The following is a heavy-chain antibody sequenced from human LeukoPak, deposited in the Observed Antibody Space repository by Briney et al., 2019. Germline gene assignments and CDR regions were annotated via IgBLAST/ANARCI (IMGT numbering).Heavy chain of an antibody. CDR1: GGSISSYY. V-gene: IGHV4-59*01. CDR3: ASCAGSSTSCYTFDY. J-gene: IGHJ4*02. CDR2: IYYSGST. Sequence: TSETLSLTCTVSGGSISSYYWSWIRQPPGKGLEWIGYIYYSGSTNYNPSLKSRVTISVDTSKNQLSLKLSSVTAADTAVYYCASCAGSSTSCYTFDYWGQGTLVTVSS. D-gene: IGHD2-2*02.